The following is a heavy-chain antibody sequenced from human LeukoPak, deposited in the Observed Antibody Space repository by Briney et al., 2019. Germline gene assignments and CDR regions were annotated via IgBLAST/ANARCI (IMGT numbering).Heavy chain of an antibody. V-gene: IGHV3-33*01. J-gene: IGHJ3*01. CDR3: ARAVGPFDF. Sequence: PGRSLRLSCAASGFTFSTYGMHWVRQAPGKGLEWVAVIWYNGSIKYYADSVKGRFAISRDNSKNTLYLQMNSLRAEDTAVYYCARAVGPFDFWGPGTIVIVSS. CDR1: GFTFSTYG. CDR2: IWYNGSIK.